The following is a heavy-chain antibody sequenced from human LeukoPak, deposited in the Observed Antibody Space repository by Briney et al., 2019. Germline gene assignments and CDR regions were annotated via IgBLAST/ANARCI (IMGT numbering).Heavy chain of an antibody. CDR2: IYYSGTT. V-gene: IGHV4-39*01. D-gene: IGHD3-3*01. CDR1: GGSISSSHYY. J-gene: IGHJ6*03. Sequence: SETLSLTCTVSGGSISSSHYYWGWIRQPPGKGLEWIGTIYYSGTTYYNPSLESRVTISEDTSKNQFSLTLRSVTAADTAVYYCARQISDYYYYYIDVWGKGTRVTVSS. CDR3: ARQISDYYYYYIDV.